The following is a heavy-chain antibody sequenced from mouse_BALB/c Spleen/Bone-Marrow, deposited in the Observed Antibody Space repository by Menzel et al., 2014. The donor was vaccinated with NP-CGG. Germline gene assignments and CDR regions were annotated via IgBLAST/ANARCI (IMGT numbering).Heavy chain of an antibody. CDR2: IRNKANGYTT. J-gene: IGHJ4*01. Sequence: EVKLVESGGGLVQPGGSLRLSCAPSGFTFTDYYMSWVRQPPGKALEWLGFIRNKANGYTTEYSASVKDRFTISRDNSQSIIYLQMNTLIAEDSATYYCARAFTIINAMDYWGQGTSVTVSS. CDR1: GFTFTDYY. CDR3: ARAFTIINAMDY. D-gene: IGHD2-4*01. V-gene: IGHV7-3*02.